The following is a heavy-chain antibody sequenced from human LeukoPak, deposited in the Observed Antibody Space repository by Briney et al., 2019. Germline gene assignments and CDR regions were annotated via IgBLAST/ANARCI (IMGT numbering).Heavy chain of an antibody. CDR2: INPNSGGT. J-gene: IGHJ4*02. D-gene: IGHD3-10*01. CDR1: GYTFTGYY. Sequence: ASVKVSCKASGYTFTGYYMHWVRQAPGQGLEWMGWINPNSGGTNYAQKFQGRVTMTRDTSISTAYMKLSRLRSDDTAVYYCARDQVGGSGTQGYWGQGTLVTVSS. CDR3: ARDQVGGSGTQGY. V-gene: IGHV1-2*02.